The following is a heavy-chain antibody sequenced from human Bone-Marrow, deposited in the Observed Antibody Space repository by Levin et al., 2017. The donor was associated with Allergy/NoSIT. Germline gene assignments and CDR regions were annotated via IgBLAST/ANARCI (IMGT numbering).Heavy chain of an antibody. J-gene: IGHJ2*01. Sequence: GESLKISCAASGFTFSSYAMSWVRQAPGKGLEWVSAISGSGGSTYYADSVKGRFTISRDNSKNTLYLQMNSLRAEDTAVYYCAKAKQWLVTRYFDLWGRGTLVTVSS. CDR3: AKAKQWLVTRYFDL. D-gene: IGHD6-19*01. CDR1: GFTFSSYA. V-gene: IGHV3-23*01. CDR2: ISGSGGST.